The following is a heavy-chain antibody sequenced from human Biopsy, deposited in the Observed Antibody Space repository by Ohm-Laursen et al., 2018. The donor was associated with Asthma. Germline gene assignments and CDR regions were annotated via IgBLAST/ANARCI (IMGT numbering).Heavy chain of an antibody. CDR2: GGSYYDGGLK. Sequence: SLRLSCTASGFTFRSYAMHWVRQAPGKGLEWVAVGGSYYDGGLKYYADSVNGRFTVSRDDSKNTLYLQMNSLRPDDTAVCYCARDVMEWYLPAFDFWGQGTLVTVSS. CDR1: GFTFRSYA. J-gene: IGHJ4*02. CDR3: ARDVMEWYLPAFDF. V-gene: IGHV3-30-3*01. D-gene: IGHD3-3*01.